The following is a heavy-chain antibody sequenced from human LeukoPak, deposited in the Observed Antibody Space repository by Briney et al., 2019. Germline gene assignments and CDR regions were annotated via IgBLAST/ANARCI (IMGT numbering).Heavy chain of an antibody. CDR3: ARDGDYYGSGSYSYFDY. J-gene: IGHJ4*02. V-gene: IGHV3-20*04. CDR1: GFTFDDYG. D-gene: IGHD3-10*01. CDR2: INWNGGST. Sequence: GGSLRLSCAASGFTFDDYGMSWVRQAPGKGLEWASGINWNGGSTGYADSVKGRFTISRDNAKNSLYLQMNSLRAEDTALYYCARDGDYYGSGSYSYFDYWGQGTLVTVSS.